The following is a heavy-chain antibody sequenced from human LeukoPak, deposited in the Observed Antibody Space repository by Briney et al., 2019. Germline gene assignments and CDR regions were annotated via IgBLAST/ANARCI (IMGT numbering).Heavy chain of an antibody. J-gene: IGHJ4*02. D-gene: IGHD5-18*01. V-gene: IGHV3-30*04. CDR1: GFTFSSYA. CDR3: ARSTWIQLWLSSDY. Sequence: GGSLRLSCAASGFTFSSYAMHWVRQAPGKGLEWVAVISYDGSNKYYADSVKGRFTISRDNSKNTLYLQMNSLRAEDTAVYYCARSTWIQLWLSSDYWGQGTLVTVSS. CDR2: ISYDGSNK.